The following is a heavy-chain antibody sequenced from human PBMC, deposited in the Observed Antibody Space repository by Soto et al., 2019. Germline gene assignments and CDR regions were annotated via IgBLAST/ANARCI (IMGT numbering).Heavy chain of an antibody. Sequence: WGSLRLSCAASGFTFSSYAMSWVRQAPGKGLEWVSAISGSGGSTYYADSVKGRFTISRDNSKNTLYLQMNSLRAEDTAVYYCAKVVVAATRDYYYGMDVWGQGTPVTVYS. J-gene: IGHJ6*02. D-gene: IGHD2-15*01. CDR3: AKVVVAATRDYYYGMDV. V-gene: IGHV3-23*01. CDR1: GFTFSSYA. CDR2: ISGSGGST.